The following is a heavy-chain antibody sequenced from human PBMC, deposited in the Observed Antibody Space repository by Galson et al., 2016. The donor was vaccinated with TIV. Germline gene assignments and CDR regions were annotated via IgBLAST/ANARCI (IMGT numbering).Heavy chain of an antibody. CDR3: ARDRNTYYFDIPFVY. V-gene: IGHV1-2*02. D-gene: IGHD3-9*01. J-gene: IGHJ4*02. CDR1: GYMFTDYY. Sequence: SVKVSCKASGYMFTDYYIHWVRQAPGQGLEWMGWITPINGDTKYAQKFQGRVAMTRDKSISTAYLELTRVTTDDAAVYYCARDRNTYYFDIPFVYWGQGTQVTVSS. CDR2: ITPINGDT.